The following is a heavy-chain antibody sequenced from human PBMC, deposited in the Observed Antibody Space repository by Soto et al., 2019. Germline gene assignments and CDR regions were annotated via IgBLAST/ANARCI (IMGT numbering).Heavy chain of an antibody. J-gene: IGHJ4*02. CDR2: IWYDGSNK. V-gene: IGHV3-33*01. Sequence: QVQLVESGGGVVQPGKSLRLSCAASGFTFSTYGMHWVRQAPGKGLEWVAVIWYDGSNKYHGDSLKGRFTISRDNSKNTLYLQINTLRAEDTAVYYCGRDGALGDTAVVDSWCQGTRVTVSS. D-gene: IGHD5-18*01. CDR3: GRDGALGDTAVVDS. CDR1: GFTFSTYG.